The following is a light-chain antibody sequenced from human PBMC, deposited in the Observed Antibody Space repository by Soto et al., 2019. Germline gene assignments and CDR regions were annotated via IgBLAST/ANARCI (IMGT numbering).Light chain of an antibody. CDR2: AAS. V-gene: IGKV1-39*01. J-gene: IGKJ1*01. CDR3: QQGYSTPWT. Sequence: DIQMTQSRSSLSASVGDRVTITCRASEDISNSLAWYQQKPGKAPELLIYAASTLQSGVPSRFSGSGSGTDFTLTINSLQPEDFATYYCQQGYSTPWTFGQGTKVDI. CDR1: EDISNS.